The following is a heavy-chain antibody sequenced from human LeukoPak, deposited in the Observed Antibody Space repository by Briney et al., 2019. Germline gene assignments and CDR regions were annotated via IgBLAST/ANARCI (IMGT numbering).Heavy chain of an antibody. CDR3: ARAGSHWYYVY. CDR2: IKQDGSER. D-gene: IGHD3-10*01. V-gene: IGHV3-7*01. J-gene: IGHJ4*02. Sequence: AGGSLRLSCAASGFTFSGFSMSWVRQSPTKGLEWVANIKQDGSERYYVDSVKGRFTISRDNAKNSLSLQMNNLRVEDTAVYYCARAGSHWYYVYWGQGTVVTVSS. CDR1: GFTFSGFS.